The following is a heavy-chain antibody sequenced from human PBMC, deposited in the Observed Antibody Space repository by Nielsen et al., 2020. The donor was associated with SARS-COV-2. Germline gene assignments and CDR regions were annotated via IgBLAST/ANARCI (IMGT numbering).Heavy chain of an antibody. V-gene: IGHV3-7*01. J-gene: IGHJ4*02. CDR3: ARELVATIKD. CDR2: IKQDGSEK. D-gene: IGHD5-12*01. CDR1: AFTFLIFW. Sequence: GGSLTLSCAASAFTFLIFWMSWVRQAPGKGLEWVANIKQDGSEKYYVDSVKGRFTISRDNAKNSLYLQMNSLRAEDTAVYYCARELVATIKDWGQGTLVTVSS.